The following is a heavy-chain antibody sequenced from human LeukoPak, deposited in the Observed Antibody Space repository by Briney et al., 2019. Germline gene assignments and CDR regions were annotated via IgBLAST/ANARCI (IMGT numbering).Heavy chain of an antibody. V-gene: IGHV1-18*04. J-gene: IGHJ4*02. CDR3: ARAATTGYYYGSGSYLVY. CDR2: ISAYNGNT. D-gene: IGHD3-10*01. Sequence: ASVKVSCKASGYTFTSYGISWVRRAPGQGLEWMGWISAYNGNTNYAQKLQGRVTMTTDTSTSTAYMELRSLRSDDTAVYYCARAATTGYYYGSGSYLVYWGQGTLVTVSS. CDR1: GYTFTSYG.